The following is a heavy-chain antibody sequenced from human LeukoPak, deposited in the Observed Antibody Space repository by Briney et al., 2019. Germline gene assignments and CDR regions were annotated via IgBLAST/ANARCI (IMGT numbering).Heavy chain of an antibody. J-gene: IGHJ4*02. Sequence: GGSLRLSCAASGFTFSTSWMSWVRQAPGKGLEWVANIKQDGSEIYYVDSVKGRFTISRDNAKNSLYLQMNSLRAEDTALYYCARALDDSSGYYYGGFDYWGQGTLVTVSS. CDR2: IKQDGSEI. V-gene: IGHV3-7*03. CDR1: GFTFSTSW. CDR3: ARALDDSSGYYYGGFDY. D-gene: IGHD3-22*01.